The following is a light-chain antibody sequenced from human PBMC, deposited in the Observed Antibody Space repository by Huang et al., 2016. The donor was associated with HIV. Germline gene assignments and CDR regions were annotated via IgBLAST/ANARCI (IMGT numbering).Light chain of an antibody. CDR3: QQFDNSLT. V-gene: IGKV1-33*01. CDR2: DAF. CDR1: QDIRNH. J-gene: IGKJ4*01. Sequence: DIQMTQSPSSLSASVGDRVTITCQASQDIRNHLNWYQQKPGKAPNLLIYDAFSLQTGVPSRFSGSGSRTDYTLIISSLQPEDFATYYCQQFDNSLTFGAGTKVEIK.